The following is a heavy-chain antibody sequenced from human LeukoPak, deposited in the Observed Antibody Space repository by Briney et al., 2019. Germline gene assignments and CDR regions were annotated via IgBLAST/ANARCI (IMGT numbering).Heavy chain of an antibody. D-gene: IGHD5-24*01. CDR2: IYHSGST. V-gene: IGHV4-38-2*02. CDR1: GYSISSGYY. Sequence: SETLSLTCTVSGYSISSGYYWGWIRQPPGKGLEWIGSIYHSGSTYYNPSLKSRVTISVDTSKNQFSLKLSSVTAADTAVYYCAREDGYNLSWDYWGQGTLVTISS. J-gene: IGHJ4*02. CDR3: AREDGYNLSWDY.